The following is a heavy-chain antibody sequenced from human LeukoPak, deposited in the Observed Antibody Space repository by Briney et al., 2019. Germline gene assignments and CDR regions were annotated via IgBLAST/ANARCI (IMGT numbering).Heavy chain of an antibody. CDR3: ASGYSYGPLGY. Sequence: PGGSLRLSCGASGFTFSGSAMHWVRQASGKGLEWVGRIRSKANSYATAYAASVKGRFTISRDDSKNTAYLQMNSLKTEDTAVYYCASGYSYGPLGYWGQGTLVPVSS. D-gene: IGHD5-18*01. V-gene: IGHV3-73*01. CDR2: IRSKANSYAT. J-gene: IGHJ4*02. CDR1: GFTFSGSA.